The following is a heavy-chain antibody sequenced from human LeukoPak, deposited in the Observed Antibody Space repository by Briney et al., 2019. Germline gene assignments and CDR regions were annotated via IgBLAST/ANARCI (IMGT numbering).Heavy chain of an antibody. CDR1: GGSFSGYY. V-gene: IGHV4-34*01. CDR3: ARGLGYGGNPSRSD. D-gene: IGHD4-23*01. CDR2: INHSGST. Sequence: PSETLSLTCAVYGGSFSGYYWSWIRQPPGKGLEWIGEINHSGSTNYNPSLKSRVTISVDTSKNQFSLKLSSVTAADTAVYYCARGLGYGGNPSRSDRGQGTLVTVSS. J-gene: IGHJ4*02.